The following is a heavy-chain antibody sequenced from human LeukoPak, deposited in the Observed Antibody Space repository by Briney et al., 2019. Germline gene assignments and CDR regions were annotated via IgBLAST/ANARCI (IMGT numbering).Heavy chain of an antibody. Sequence: SETLSLTCTVSGGSISSRSYYWGWIRQPPGKGLEWIGIIYYSGSTYSNPSLRSRVTISVDTSKNQFSLKLRSVTAADTAVYYCARDPTVVTPEAVDIWGQGTKVTVSS. J-gene: IGHJ3*02. CDR2: IYYSGST. CDR1: GGSISSRSYY. V-gene: IGHV4-39*07. D-gene: IGHD4-23*01. CDR3: ARDPTVVTPEAVDI.